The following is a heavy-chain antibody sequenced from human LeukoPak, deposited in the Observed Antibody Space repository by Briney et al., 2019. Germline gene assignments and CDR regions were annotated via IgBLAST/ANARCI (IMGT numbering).Heavy chain of an antibody. CDR3: AGPSSGSYYFDY. J-gene: IGHJ4*02. Sequence: GGSLRLSCTASGFTFGDYAMSWVRQAPGKGLEWVAVIWYDGSNKYYADSVKGRFTISRDNSKNTLYLQMNSLRAEDTAVYYCAGPSSGSYYFDYWGQGTLVTVSS. CDR1: GFTFGDYA. D-gene: IGHD1-26*01. V-gene: IGHV3-33*01. CDR2: IWYDGSNK.